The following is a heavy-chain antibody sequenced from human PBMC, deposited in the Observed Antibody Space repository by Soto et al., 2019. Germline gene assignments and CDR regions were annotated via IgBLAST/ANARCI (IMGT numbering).Heavy chain of an antibody. CDR1: GGTFSSYA. D-gene: IGHD6-6*01. CDR2: IIPIFGTA. CDR3: ANPEYRSSSAGYYYGMDV. Sequence: SVKVSCKASGGTFSSYAISWVRQAPGQGLEWMGGIIPIFGTANYAQKFQGRVTITADKSTSTAYMELSSLRSEDTAVYYCANPEYRSSSAGYYYGMDVWGQGTTVTVSS. V-gene: IGHV1-69*06. J-gene: IGHJ6*02.